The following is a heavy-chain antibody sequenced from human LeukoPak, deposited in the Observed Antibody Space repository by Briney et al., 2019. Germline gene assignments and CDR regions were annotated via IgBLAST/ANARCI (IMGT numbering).Heavy chain of an antibody. Sequence: GGSLRLSCAASGFTFSSYWMSWVRQAPGKGLEWVANIKQDGSEKYYVDSVKGRFTISRDNSKNTLYLQMNSLRAEDTAVYYCAKQRVAYCGGDCYSSLTALDYWGQGTLVTVSS. CDR2: IKQDGSEK. D-gene: IGHD2-21*01. CDR3: AKQRVAYCGGDCYSSLTALDY. CDR1: GFTFSSYW. V-gene: IGHV3-7*01. J-gene: IGHJ4*02.